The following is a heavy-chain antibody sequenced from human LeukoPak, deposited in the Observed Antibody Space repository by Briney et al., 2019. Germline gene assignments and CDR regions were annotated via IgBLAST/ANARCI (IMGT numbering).Heavy chain of an antibody. CDR3: AKVGGYSYGPDAFDI. V-gene: IGHV3-23*01. D-gene: IGHD5-18*01. J-gene: IGHJ3*02. Sequence: PGGSLRLSCAASGFTFSSYAMSWVRQAPRKGLEWVSAISGSGGSTYYADPVKGRFTISRDNSKNTLYLQMNSLRAEDTAVYYCAKVGGYSYGPDAFDIWGQGTMVTVSS. CDR2: ISGSGGST. CDR1: GFTFSSYA.